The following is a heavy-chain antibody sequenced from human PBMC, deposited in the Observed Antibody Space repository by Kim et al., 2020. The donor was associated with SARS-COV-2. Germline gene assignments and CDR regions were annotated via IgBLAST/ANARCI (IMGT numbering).Heavy chain of an antibody. J-gene: IGHJ3*02. CDR2: IYYSGST. CDR3: AREGAYYYDSSGYYSSAFDI. D-gene: IGHD3-22*01. Sequence: SETLSLTCTVSGGSISSYYWSWIRQPPGKGLEWIGYIYYSGSTNYNPSLKSRVTISVDTSKNQFSLKLSSVTAADTAVYYCAREGAYYYDSSGYYSSAFDIWGQGTMVTVSS. CDR1: GGSISSYY. V-gene: IGHV4-59*01.